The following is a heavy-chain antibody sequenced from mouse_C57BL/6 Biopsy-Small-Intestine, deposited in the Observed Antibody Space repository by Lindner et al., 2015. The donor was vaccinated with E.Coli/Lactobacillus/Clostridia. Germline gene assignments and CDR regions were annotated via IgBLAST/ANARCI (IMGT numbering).Heavy chain of an antibody. CDR2: IDPGDGET. CDR1: GFNIKDYY. J-gene: IGHJ2*01. D-gene: IGHD1-1*01. Sequence: VQLQESGAELVKPGASVKLSCTASGFNIKDYYMHWAKQRTEQGLEWIGRIDPGDGETKYAPKFQGKATITADTSSNTAYLQLSSLTSEDTAVYYCAREFITTVGYYFDYWGQGTTLTVSS. CDR3: AREFITTVGYYFDY. V-gene: IGHV14-2*01.